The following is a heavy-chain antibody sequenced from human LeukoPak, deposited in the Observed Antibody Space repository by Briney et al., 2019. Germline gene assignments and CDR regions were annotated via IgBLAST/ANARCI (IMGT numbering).Heavy chain of an antibody. J-gene: IGHJ4*02. CDR3: ARQGDCGSFSRYFDY. D-gene: IGHD1-26*01. Sequence: SETLSLTRTVSGGSISTSSYYWGWIRQPPGKGLEWIGSIYYSGSTYYNPSLKSRVTISVDTSKNQFSLKLSSVTAADTAVYYCARQGDCGSFSRYFDYWGQGNLVTVSS. CDR1: GGSISTSSYY. CDR2: IYYSGST. V-gene: IGHV4-39*01.